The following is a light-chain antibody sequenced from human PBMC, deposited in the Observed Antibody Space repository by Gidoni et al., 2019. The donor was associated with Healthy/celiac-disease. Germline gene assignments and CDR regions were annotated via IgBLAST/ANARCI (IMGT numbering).Light chain of an antibody. J-gene: IGKJ2*01. Sequence: DVTRTQSTLSLPATLGAPSSMSCTSSQSLVHSDGNTYLNWFQQRPGQSPRRLIYKVSNRDSRVPARFTASRSGTDFTLKIRRVEAEDFGVYYCMQGTHWPPYIFGQGTKLEIK. V-gene: IGKV2-30*02. CDR1: QSLVHSDGNTY. CDR3: MQGTHWPPYI. CDR2: KVS.